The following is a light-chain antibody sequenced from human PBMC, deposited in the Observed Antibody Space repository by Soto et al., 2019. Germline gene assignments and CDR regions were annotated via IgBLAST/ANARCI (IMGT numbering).Light chain of an antibody. CDR1: QSISSW. CDR2: KAS. V-gene: IGKV1-5*03. CDR3: QQSNSSPWT. J-gene: IGKJ1*01. Sequence: DIQMTQSPSTLSASVGDRVTITCRASQSISSWLAWYQQKPGKAPKILIYKASTLESGVPSRFSGSGSGTESTLTISTLQPDDFATYYCQQSNSSPWTFGQGTKVEIK.